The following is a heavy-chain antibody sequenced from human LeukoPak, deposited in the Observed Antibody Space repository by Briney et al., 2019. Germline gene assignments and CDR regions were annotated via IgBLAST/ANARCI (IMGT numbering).Heavy chain of an antibody. CDR2: RYYSGTT. V-gene: IGHV4-59*01. CDR1: GAPISSYY. D-gene: IGHD5-12*01. Sequence: SETLSLTCTVSGAPISSYYWSWVRQPPGKGLEWIGYRYYSGTTNYNPSLKSRVTISVDTSKNQFSLKLSSVTAADTAVYYCARGRGYSGYDTRTIYYYYYGMDVWGQGTTVTVSS. J-gene: IGHJ6*02. CDR3: ARGRGYSGYDTRTIYYYYYGMDV.